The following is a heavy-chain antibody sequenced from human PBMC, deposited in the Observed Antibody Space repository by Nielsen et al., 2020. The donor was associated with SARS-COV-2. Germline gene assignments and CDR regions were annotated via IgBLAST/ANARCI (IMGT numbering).Heavy chain of an antibody. D-gene: IGHD3-10*01. CDR1: GGSISSYY. CDR3: ARRLSGYYGSGSPGAFDI. V-gene: IGHV4-59*12. J-gene: IGHJ3*02. CDR2: IYYSGST. Sequence: SETLSLTCTVSGGSISSYYWSWIRQPPGKGLEWIGYIYYSGSTNYNPSLKSRVTISVDTSKNQFSLKLSSVTAADTAVYYCARRLSGYYGSGSPGAFDIWGQGTMVTVSS.